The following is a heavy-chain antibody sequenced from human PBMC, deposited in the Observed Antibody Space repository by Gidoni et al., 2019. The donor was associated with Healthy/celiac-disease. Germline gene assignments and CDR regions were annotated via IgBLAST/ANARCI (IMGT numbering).Heavy chain of an antibody. Sequence: QVQLQESGPGLVRPSQTLSLTCSVSAGSISSGGFYWSWIRQHPGKGLEWIGYIYYSGSTHYNPSLKSRVTISVDTSKNQFSLKLSSVTAADTAVYYCAREHGDRGDYYYGMDVWGQGATVTVSS. CDR2: IYYSGST. CDR3: AREHGDRGDYYYGMDV. CDR1: AGSISSGGFY. J-gene: IGHJ6*02. D-gene: IGHD4-17*01. V-gene: IGHV4-31*03.